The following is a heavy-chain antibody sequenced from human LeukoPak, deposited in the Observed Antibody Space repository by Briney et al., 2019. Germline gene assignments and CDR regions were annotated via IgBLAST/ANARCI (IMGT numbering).Heavy chain of an antibody. Sequence: GGSLRLSCAASGFTFSSYAMHWVRQAPGKGLEWVAVISYDGSNKYYADSVKGRFTISRDNTKNTLYLQMNSLRAEDTAVYYCARGYNYDILTGYYNWYYYYGMDVWGQGTTVTVSS. J-gene: IGHJ6*02. V-gene: IGHV3-30*04. CDR1: GFTFSSYA. D-gene: IGHD3-9*01. CDR3: ARGYNYDILTGYYNWYYYYGMDV. CDR2: ISYDGSNK.